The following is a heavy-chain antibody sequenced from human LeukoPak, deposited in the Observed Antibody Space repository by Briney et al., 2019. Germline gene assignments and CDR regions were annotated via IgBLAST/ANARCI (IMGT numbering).Heavy chain of an antibody. J-gene: IGHJ4*02. V-gene: IGHV3-15*01. CDR3: TTTYYYDSGSYYMRSSDN. CDR1: GFTFSKAW. D-gene: IGHD3-10*01. CDR2: IKSKRDGETT. Sequence: GGSLRLSCSVSGFTFSKAWMSWVRQAPGKGLEWVGRIKSKRDGETTDYAAPVKGRFTISRDDSKNTQYLQMNSLKTEDTAVYYCTTTYYYDSGSYYMRSSDNWGQGTLVTVFS.